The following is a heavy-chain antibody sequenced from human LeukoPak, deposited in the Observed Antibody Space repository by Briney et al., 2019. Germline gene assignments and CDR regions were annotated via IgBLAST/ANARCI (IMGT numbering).Heavy chain of an antibody. CDR1: GYSFTSYW. CDR2: IYPGDSDT. J-gene: IGHJ3*02. V-gene: IGHV5-51*01. Sequence: GESLKISCKGSGYSFTSYWIGWVRQMPGKGLEWMGIIYPGDSDTRYSPSLKGRVTISVDTSKNQFSLKLSSVTAADTAVFYCASEVYSSGWSNGFDIWGQGTMVTVSS. D-gene: IGHD6-19*01. CDR3: ASEVYSSGWSNGFDI.